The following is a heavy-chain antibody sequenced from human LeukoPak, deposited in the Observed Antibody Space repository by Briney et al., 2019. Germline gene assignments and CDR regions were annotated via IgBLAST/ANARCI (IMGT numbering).Heavy chain of an antibody. D-gene: IGHD5-18*01. CDR1: GGSISSYY. Sequence: PSETLSLTCTVSGGSISSYYWSWVRQPPGKGLEWFGSINYSGSTNYNPSLKSRVTISVDPSKNQFSLKLSSVTAAETAVYYCAREGTYRYGYNEYHSYMDIWGKGTTVTVSS. CDR2: INYSGST. V-gene: IGHV4-59*01. J-gene: IGHJ6*03. CDR3: AREGTYRYGYNEYHSYMDI.